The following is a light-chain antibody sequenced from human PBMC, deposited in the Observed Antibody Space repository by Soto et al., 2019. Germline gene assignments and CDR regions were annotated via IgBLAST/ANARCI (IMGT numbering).Light chain of an antibody. CDR2: GAS. V-gene: IGKV3-15*01. CDR1: QSVSSN. J-gene: IGKJ4*01. CDR3: QQYNNWPLT. Sequence: EIVMTQSPATLSVSPGERATLSCRASQSVSSNLAWYQQRPGQAPRLLIYGASTRATGIPASFSGSGSGTEFTLIISSLQSEDFAAYYCQQYNNWPLTFGGGTKVEIK.